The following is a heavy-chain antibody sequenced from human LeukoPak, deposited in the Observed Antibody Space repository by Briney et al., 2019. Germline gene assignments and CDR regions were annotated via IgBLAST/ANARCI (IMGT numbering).Heavy chain of an antibody. CDR1: GFSFDDYA. D-gene: IGHD1-26*01. V-gene: IGHV3-9*03. J-gene: IGHJ3*02. CDR2: ISWNSGSI. Sequence: GRSLRLSCAASGFSFDDYAMHWVRQAPGKGLEWVSGISWNSGSIGYADSVKGRFTISRDNAKNSLYLQMDSLRAEDMAMYYCAKSHAGSDAFDMWGQGTVVTVSS. CDR3: AKSHAGSDAFDM.